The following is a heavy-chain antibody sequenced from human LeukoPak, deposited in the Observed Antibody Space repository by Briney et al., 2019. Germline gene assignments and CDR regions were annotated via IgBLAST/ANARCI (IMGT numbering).Heavy chain of an antibody. D-gene: IGHD2-2*01. J-gene: IGHJ4*02. CDR1: GYTFTSYA. CDR3: ARVVVPAAELDY. Sequence: ASVKVSCKAPGYTFTSYAMHWVRQAPGQRLEWMGWINAGNGNTKYSQKFQGRVTITRDTSASTAYMELSSLRSEDTAVYYCARVVVPAAELDYWGQGTLVTVSS. V-gene: IGHV1-3*01. CDR2: INAGNGNT.